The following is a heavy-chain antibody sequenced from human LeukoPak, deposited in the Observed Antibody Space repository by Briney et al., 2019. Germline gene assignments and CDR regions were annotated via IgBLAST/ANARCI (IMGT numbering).Heavy chain of an antibody. V-gene: IGHV3-30*02. Sequence: GGSLRLSCAVSGISFRRSGMHWVRQAPGKGLEWVAFIQNDGSDKKYADSVKGRFTVSRDNSKNTVYLQMNTLRSEDTAVYYCAREGGVVVAGTLDYWGQGTLVTVSS. D-gene: IGHD6-19*01. CDR3: AREGGVVVAGTLDY. CDR1: GISFRRSG. CDR2: IQNDGSDK. J-gene: IGHJ4*02.